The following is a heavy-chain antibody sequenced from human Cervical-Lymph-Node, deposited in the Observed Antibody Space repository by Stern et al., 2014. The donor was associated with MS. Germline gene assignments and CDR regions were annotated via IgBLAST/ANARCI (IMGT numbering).Heavy chain of an antibody. CDR1: GGSMASSTGGYF. J-gene: IGHJ4*02. D-gene: IGHD2-21*02. CDR3: ARVAYCGGDCSAFDS. Sequence: QVQLVQSGPGLVKPSQTLSLICAVSGGSMASSTGGYFWSWIRQPPGKGLEWIGFIYYSGSTYYNPSLKRRTTISVDTSKNQVSLRLTSMTAADTAVYYCARVAYCGGDCSAFDSWGQGTLVTVYS. V-gene: IGHV4-31*11. CDR2: IYYSGST.